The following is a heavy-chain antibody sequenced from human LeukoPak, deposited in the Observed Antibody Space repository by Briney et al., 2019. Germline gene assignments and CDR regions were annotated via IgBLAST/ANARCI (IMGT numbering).Heavy chain of an antibody. V-gene: IGHV3-7*01. CDR2: IKQDGSEK. CDR3: AIVADPASPVNCFYP. CDR1: GFTFSSYW. Sequence: GGSLRLSCAASGFTFSSYWMNWVRQAPGKGLEWVANIKQDGSEKYYVDSVKGRFTISRDNAKNSLYLQMNSLRAEDTAVYYCAIVADPASPVNCFYPWGKGTLVSASS. D-gene: IGHD2-2*01. J-gene: IGHJ5*02.